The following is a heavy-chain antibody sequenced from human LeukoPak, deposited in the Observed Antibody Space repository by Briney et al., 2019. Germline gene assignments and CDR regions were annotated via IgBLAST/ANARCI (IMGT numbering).Heavy chain of an antibody. CDR1: GSSFTSYW. CDR2: IYPGDSDT. D-gene: IGHD6-13*01. V-gene: IGHV5-51*01. CDR3: ARRYSSSWYGYYFDY. J-gene: IGHJ4*02. Sequence: GGSLKISCKGSGSSFTSYWIGWVRQMPGKGLGWMGMIYPGDSDTRYSPSFQGQVTISADKSISTAYLQWSSLKASDTAMYYCARRYSSSWYGYYFDYWGQGTLVTVSS.